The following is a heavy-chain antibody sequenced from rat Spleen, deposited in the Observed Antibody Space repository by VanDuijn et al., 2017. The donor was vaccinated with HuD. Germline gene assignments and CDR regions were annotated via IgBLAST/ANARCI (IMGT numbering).Heavy chain of an antibody. CDR1: GFAFRNYG. D-gene: IGHD1-12*02. V-gene: IGHV5S14*01. CDR2: INIGGGVT. J-gene: IGHJ4*01. CDR3: ATDGYYDGTYYSVYVMDA. Sequence: EVQLVESDGGLVQPGRSLKLSCAASGFAFRNYGMAWVRQTLTKGLEWVAFINIGGGVTYYRDSVKGRFTISRDNAKNTQYLQMDSLRSEDTATYYCATDGYYDGTYYSVYVMDAWGQGASVTVSS.